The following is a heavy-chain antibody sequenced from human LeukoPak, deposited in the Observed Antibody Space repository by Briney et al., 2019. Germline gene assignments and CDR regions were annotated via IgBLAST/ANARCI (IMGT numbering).Heavy chain of an antibody. CDR3: ARDREDFWSGYYNYFDY. J-gene: IGHJ4*02. D-gene: IGHD3-3*01. Sequence: GGSLRLSCAASGFTFSSYWMSWVRQAPGKGLEWVANIKQDGSEKYYVGSVKGRFTISRDNAKNSLYLQMNSLRAEDTAVYYCARDREDFWSGYYNYFDYWGQGTLVTVSS. CDR2: IKQDGSEK. V-gene: IGHV3-7*01. CDR1: GFTFSSYW.